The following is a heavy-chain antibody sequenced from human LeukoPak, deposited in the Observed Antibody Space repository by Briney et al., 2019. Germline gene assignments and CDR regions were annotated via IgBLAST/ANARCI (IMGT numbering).Heavy chain of an antibody. Sequence: SGGSLRLSCAASGFTFSSYAMHWVRQAPGKGLEWIGEINHSGSTNYNPSLKSRVTISVDTSKNQFSLKLSSVTAADTAVYYCARGNNGTGNFDYWGQGTLVTVSS. CDR2: INHSGST. CDR3: ARGNNGTGNFDY. J-gene: IGHJ4*02. D-gene: IGHD3/OR15-3a*01. CDR1: GFTFSSYA. V-gene: IGHV4-34*01.